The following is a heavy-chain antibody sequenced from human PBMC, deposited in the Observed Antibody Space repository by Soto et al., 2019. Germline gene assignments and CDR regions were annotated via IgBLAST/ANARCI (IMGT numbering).Heavy chain of an antibody. CDR1: GFTFSGSA. CDR2: IRSKANSNAT. CDR3: TTLGIAVAGIDY. D-gene: IGHD6-19*01. J-gene: IGHJ4*02. V-gene: IGHV3-73*01. Sequence: EVQLVESGGGLVQPGGSLKLSCAASGFTFSGSAMHWVRQASGKGLEWVGRIRSKANSNATAYAASVKGRFTISRDDSKNTAYLQMSSLKTEDTAVYYCTTLGIAVAGIDYWGQGTLVTVSS.